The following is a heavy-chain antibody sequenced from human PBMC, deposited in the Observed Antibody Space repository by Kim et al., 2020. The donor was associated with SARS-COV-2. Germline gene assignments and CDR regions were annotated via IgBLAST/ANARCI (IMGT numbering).Heavy chain of an antibody. Sequence: GGSLRLSCKASGFTFSAYWMYWVRQFPEKGLVWVSRIHSDGRVTSYADSVKGRFTISRDNAKNTLYLQMNSLRAEDTAVYYCARDLLCSGSHETAKWGQGTLVSVSP. CDR1: GFTFSAYW. CDR2: IHSDGRVT. D-gene: IGHD1-26*01. V-gene: IGHV3-74*01. CDR3: ARDLLCSGSHETAK. J-gene: IGHJ4*02.